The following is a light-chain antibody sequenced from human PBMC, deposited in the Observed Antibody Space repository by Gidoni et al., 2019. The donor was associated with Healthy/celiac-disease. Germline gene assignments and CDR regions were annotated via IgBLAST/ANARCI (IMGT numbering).Light chain of an antibody. CDR1: SSNIGAGYD. CDR2: GNN. Sequence: QSVLTQPPSASGVPRPRVPLSCTGISSNIGAGYDVHWYQQLPGTAPKLLIYGNNNRPSGVPDRFSGSKSGTSASLAITGLQAEDEADYYCQSYDSSLSGWVFGGGTKLTVL. V-gene: IGLV1-40*01. CDR3: QSYDSSLSGWV. J-gene: IGLJ3*02.